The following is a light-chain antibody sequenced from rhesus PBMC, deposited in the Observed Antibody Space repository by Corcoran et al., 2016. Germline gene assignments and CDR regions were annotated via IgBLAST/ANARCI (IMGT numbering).Light chain of an antibody. CDR1: QAISKY. CDR3: QQHNSYPWT. Sequence: DIQMTQSPSSLSASVGDTVTITCQASQAISKYLAWYQQQPGKAPKLLIYDTSTVESGVPSRFSGSGAGTEFTLTISSRQPEDFSIYYCQQHNSYPWTFGQGTKVEVK. V-gene: IGKV1S14*01. CDR2: DTS. J-gene: IGKJ1*01.